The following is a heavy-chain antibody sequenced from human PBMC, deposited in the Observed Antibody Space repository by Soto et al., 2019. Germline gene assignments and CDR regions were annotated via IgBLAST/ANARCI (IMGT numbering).Heavy chain of an antibody. Sequence: ASETLSLTCTVSGGSIRSYYWSWIRQPPGKGLEWIGYIYYSGSTNYNPSLKSRVTISVDTSKNQFSLKLSSVTAADTAVYYCARGELGYCSSTSCYWFDPWGQGTQVTVS. D-gene: IGHD2-2*01. CDR2: IYYSGST. CDR3: ARGELGYCSSTSCYWFDP. V-gene: IGHV4-59*01. CDR1: GGSIRSYY. J-gene: IGHJ5*02.